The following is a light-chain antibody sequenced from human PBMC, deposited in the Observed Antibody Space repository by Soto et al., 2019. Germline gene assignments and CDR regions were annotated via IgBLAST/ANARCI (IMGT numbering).Light chain of an antibody. CDR2: EVT. CDR3: SSYATSSTLV. Sequence: QSALTQPASVSGSPGQSITISCTGTSSDVGAYNYVSWYQHHPGKSPKLMIYEVTNRPSGVSYRFSGSKSGNTASLTISGLQAEDEADYYCSSYATSSTLVFGGGTKVTVL. V-gene: IGLV2-14*01. J-gene: IGLJ2*01. CDR1: SSDVGAYNY.